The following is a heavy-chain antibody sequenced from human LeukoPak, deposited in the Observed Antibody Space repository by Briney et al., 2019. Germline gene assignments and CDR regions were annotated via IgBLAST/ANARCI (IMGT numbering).Heavy chain of an antibody. D-gene: IGHD3-9*01. CDR2: IYYSGST. V-gene: IGHV4-59*08. Sequence: SETLSLTCTVSGGSISSDYWSWIRQPPGKGLEWIGDIYYSGSTNYNPSLKSRVTISVDTSKNQFSLKLSSVTAADTAVYYCASQSTYYDILTGYQAWYFDLWGRGTLVTVSS. CDR3: ASQSTYYDILTGYQAWYFDL. CDR1: GGSISSDY. J-gene: IGHJ2*01.